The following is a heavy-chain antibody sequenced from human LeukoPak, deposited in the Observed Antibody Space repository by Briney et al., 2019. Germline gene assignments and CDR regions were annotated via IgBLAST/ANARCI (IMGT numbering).Heavy chain of an antibody. CDR3: ARRSTYYYDSSVGFDY. Sequence: SVKVSCKASGYPFDNFGLTWVRQAPGQGLEWMGGIIPIFGTANYAQKFQGRVTITADESTSTAYMELSSLRSEDTAVYYCARRSTYYYDSSVGFDYWGQGTLVTVSP. D-gene: IGHD3-22*01. V-gene: IGHV1-69*13. CDR2: IIPIFGTA. CDR1: GYPFDNFG. J-gene: IGHJ4*02.